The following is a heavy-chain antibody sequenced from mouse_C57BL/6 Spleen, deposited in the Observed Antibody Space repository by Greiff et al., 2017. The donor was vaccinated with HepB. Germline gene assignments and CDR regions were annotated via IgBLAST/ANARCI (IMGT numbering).Heavy chain of an antibody. CDR1: GYTFTSYW. CDR3: AGGNYDYYAMDY. J-gene: IGHJ4*01. V-gene: IGHV1-55*01. CDR2: IYPGSGST. D-gene: IGHD2-1*01. Sequence: QVQLKQPGAELVKPGASVKMSCKASGYTFTSYWITWVKQRPGQGLEWIGDIYPGSGSTNYNEKFKSKATLTVDTSSSTAYMQLSSLTSEDSAVYYCAGGNYDYYAMDYWGQGTSVTVSS.